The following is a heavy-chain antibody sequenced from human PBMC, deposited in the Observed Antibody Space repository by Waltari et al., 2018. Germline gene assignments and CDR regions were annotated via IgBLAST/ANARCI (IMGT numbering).Heavy chain of an antibody. J-gene: IGHJ5*02. CDR2: ISFEGLDK. CDR1: GFIFSNYG. V-gene: IGHV3-30*18. CDR3: AKANRHSGQDNWFDP. D-gene: IGHD2-15*01. Sequence: QGQLVESGGGVVQPGRSLRLTCTASGFIFSNYGMHWVRQAPGKGLEWVGVISFEGLDKRYADSVKGRFTISRDNSKNTLFLELNSLTTDDTGVYFCAKANRHSGQDNWFDPWGHGAPVTVSS.